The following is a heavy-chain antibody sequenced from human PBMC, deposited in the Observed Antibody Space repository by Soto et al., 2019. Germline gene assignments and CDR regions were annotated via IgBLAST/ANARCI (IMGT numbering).Heavy chain of an antibody. CDR2: IYNIGST. D-gene: IGHD6-19*01. Sequence: SETLSLTCTVSGGSIIGYYWSWLLQPPGKGLEWIGYIYNIGSTNYNPSLRGRVTMSIDTSQEQFSLKLSSVTATDTAVYYCARHVNLPLAGTGFDFWGRGTLVTVSS. CDR1: GGSIIGYY. CDR3: ARHVNLPLAGTGFDF. V-gene: IGHV4-59*08. J-gene: IGHJ4*02.